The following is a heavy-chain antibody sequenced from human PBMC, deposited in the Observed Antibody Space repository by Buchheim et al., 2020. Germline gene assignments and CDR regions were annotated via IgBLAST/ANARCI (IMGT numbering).Heavy chain of an antibody. V-gene: IGHV3-15*01. CDR3: TTDREIFGVVPTGMDV. CDR1: GFTFSNAW. J-gene: IGHJ6*02. Sequence: EVQLVESGGGLVKPGGSLRLSCAASGFTFSNAWMSWVRQAPGKGLEWVGRIKSNTDGGTTDYAAPVKGRFTISSDESTNTLYLQMNSLKAEDTAVYYCTTDREIFGVVPTGMDVWGQGTT. D-gene: IGHD3-3*01. CDR2: IKSNTDGGTT.